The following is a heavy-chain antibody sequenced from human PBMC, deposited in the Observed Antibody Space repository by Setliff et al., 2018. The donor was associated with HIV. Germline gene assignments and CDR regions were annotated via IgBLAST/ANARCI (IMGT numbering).Heavy chain of an antibody. V-gene: IGHV4-39*07. CDR1: GGSISSTNYY. CDR2: IYYSGTT. Sequence: SETLSLTCTVSGGSISSTNYYWGWIRQTPGKGLEWIGSIYYSGTTYYNPSLKSRVTISIDTSKNQFSLKLSSVTAADTAIYYCARGTWIQLSALALFDYWGQGTLVTVSS. J-gene: IGHJ4*02. D-gene: IGHD5-18*01. CDR3: ARGTWIQLSALALFDY.